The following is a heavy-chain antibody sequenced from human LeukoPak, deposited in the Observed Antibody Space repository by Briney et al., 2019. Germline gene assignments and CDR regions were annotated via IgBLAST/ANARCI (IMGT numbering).Heavy chain of an antibody. Sequence: GGSLRLSCAASGFTVSSNYMSWVRQAPGKGLEWVSIIYSGGSTYYADSVKGRFTISRDNSKNTLYLHMSSLRAEDTAVYYCTRDFRGYSYAQIAFDIWGQGTMVTVSS. J-gene: IGHJ3*02. CDR3: TRDFRGYSYAQIAFDI. V-gene: IGHV3-66*01. CDR1: GFTVSSNY. D-gene: IGHD5-18*01. CDR2: IYSGGST.